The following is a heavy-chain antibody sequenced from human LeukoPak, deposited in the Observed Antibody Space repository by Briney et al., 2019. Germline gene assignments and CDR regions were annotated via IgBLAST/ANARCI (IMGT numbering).Heavy chain of an antibody. CDR3: ARGLRRGDVNIVVVPAAIRVGYYGMDV. CDR2: INHSGST. D-gene: IGHD2-2*02. Sequence: PSETLSLTYAVYGGSFSGYYWSWIRQPPGKGLEWIGEINHSGSTNYNPSLKSRVTISVDTSKNQFSLKLSSVTAADTAVYYCARGLRRGDVNIVVVPAAIRVGYYGMDVWGQGTTVTVSS. CDR1: GGSFSGYY. V-gene: IGHV4-34*01. J-gene: IGHJ6*02.